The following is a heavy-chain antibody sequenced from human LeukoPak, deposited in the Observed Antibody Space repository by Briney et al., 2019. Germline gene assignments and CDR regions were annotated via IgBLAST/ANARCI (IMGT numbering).Heavy chain of an antibody. J-gene: IGHJ6*02. CDR1: GLTFNNYA. D-gene: IGHD2-2*01. CDR3: ALCRLPFYGMDV. V-gene: IGHV3-23*01. Sequence: GGSLRLSCAVSGLTFNNYAMSWVRQAPGKGLEWVSTISDSSDRTYYADSVKGRFTISRDNSKNTLYLQMNSLRAEDTAVYSCALCRLPFYGMDVWGQGTTVTVSS. CDR2: ISDSSDRT.